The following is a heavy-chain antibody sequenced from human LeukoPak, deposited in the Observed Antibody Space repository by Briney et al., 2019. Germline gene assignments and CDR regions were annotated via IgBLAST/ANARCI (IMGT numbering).Heavy chain of an antibody. V-gene: IGHV3-30*04. Sequence: GGSLRLSCAASGLTFSSYAMHWVRQAPGKGLEWVAVISYDGSNKYYADSVKGRFTISRDSSKNTLYLQMNSLRAEDTAVYYCARDSKFRDGYGFFYFDYWGQGTLVTVSS. J-gene: IGHJ4*02. CDR2: ISYDGSNK. D-gene: IGHD5-24*01. CDR1: GLTFSSYA. CDR3: ARDSKFRDGYGFFYFDY.